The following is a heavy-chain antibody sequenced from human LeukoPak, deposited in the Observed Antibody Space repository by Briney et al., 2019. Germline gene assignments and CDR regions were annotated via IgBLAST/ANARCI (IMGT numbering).Heavy chain of an antibody. Sequence: GGSLRLSCAASGFTFSSYSMNWVRQAPGKGLEWVYSISSSSSYIYYADSVKGRFTITRDNAKNALYLQMNSLRAEDTAVYYCARAHEPYGDYFDYWGQGTLVTVSS. D-gene: IGHD4-17*01. V-gene: IGHV3-21*01. CDR1: GFTFSSYS. CDR2: ISSSSSYI. CDR3: ARAHEPYGDYFDY. J-gene: IGHJ4*02.